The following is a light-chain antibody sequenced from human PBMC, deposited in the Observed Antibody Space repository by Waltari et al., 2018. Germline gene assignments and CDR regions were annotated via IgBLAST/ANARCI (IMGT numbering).Light chain of an antibody. J-gene: IGKJ3*01. V-gene: IGKV1-5*03. CDR2: KTS. CDR3: QQYNSYPFT. Sequence: DIQMTQSPSTLSASVGDRVTIICRASQRLSSYLAWYQQKPGKAPKLLIYKTSSLETGVPSSFSGTGSGTEFTLTISSLQPDDIATYYCQQYNSYPFTFGPRTKVDIK. CDR1: QRLSSY.